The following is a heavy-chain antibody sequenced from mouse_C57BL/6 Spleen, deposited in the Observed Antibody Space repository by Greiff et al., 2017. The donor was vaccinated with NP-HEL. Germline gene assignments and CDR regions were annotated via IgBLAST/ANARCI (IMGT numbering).Heavy chain of an antibody. Sequence: VQLQQPGTELVKPGASVKLSCKASGYTFTSYWMHWVKQRPGQGLEWIGNINPSNGGTNYNEKFKSKATLTVDKSSSTAYMQLSSLTAEDSAVYYCARDYYGSRGSFAYWGRGTLVTVSA. CDR1: GYTFTSYW. D-gene: IGHD1-1*01. V-gene: IGHV1-53*01. CDR3: ARDYYGSRGSFAY. J-gene: IGHJ3*01. CDR2: INPSNGGT.